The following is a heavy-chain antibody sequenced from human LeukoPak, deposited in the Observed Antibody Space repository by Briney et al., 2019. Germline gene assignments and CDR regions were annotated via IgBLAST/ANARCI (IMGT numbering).Heavy chain of an antibody. CDR3: ARVVSSGDAFDI. CDR2: IYYSGST. CDR1: GGSISSSSYY. V-gene: IGHV4-39*06. Sequence: SETLSLTCTVSGGSISSSSYYWGWIRQPPGKGLEWIGSIYYSGSTYYNPSLKSRVTISVDTSKNQFPLKLSSVTAADTAVYYCARVVSSGDAFDIWGQGTMVTVSS. D-gene: IGHD3-22*01. J-gene: IGHJ3*02.